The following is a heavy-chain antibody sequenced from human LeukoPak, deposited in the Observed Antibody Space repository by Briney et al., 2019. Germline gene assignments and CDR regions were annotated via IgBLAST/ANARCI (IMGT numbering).Heavy chain of an antibody. CDR2: ISAYNGNT. Sequence: ASVKVSCKASGYTFTSYGISWVRQAPGQGLEWMGWISAYNGNTNYAQKLQGRVTMTTDTSTSTAYMELRSLRSDDTAVYYCARLREGMIVVIFDYWGQEPWSPSPQ. D-gene: IGHD3-22*01. J-gene: IGHJ4*01. CDR3: ARLREGMIVVIFDY. CDR1: GYTFTSYG. V-gene: IGHV1-18*01.